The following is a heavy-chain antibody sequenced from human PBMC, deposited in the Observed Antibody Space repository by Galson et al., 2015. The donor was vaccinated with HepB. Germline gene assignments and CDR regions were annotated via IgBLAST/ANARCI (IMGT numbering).Heavy chain of an antibody. CDR2: INPSGGST. D-gene: IGHD3-3*01. CDR1: GYTFTSYY. CDR3: ARDGGREAITIFGLGYFDL. J-gene: IGHJ2*01. Sequence: SVKVSCKASGYTFTSYYMHWVRQAPGQGLEWMGIINPSGGSTSYAQKFQGRVTMTRDTSTSTVYMELSSLRSEDTAVYYCARDGGREAITIFGLGYFDLWGRGTLVTVSS. V-gene: IGHV1-46*01.